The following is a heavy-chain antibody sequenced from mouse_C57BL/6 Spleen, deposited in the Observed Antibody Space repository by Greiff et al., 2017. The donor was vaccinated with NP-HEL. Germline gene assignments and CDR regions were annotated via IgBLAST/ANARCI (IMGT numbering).Heavy chain of an antibody. Sequence: VQLQQSGPELVKPGASVKISCKASGYSFTDYNMNWVKQSNGTSLDWIGVINPNYGTTSYNQKFKGKATLTVDQSSSTAYIQHNSLTSEDSAVYYGARRDSNYVWNFDVWGKGTTLTVSS. V-gene: IGHV1-39*01. D-gene: IGHD2-5*01. CDR2: INPNYGTT. CDR1: GYSFTDYN. CDR3: ARRDSNYVWNFDV. J-gene: IGHJ1*03.